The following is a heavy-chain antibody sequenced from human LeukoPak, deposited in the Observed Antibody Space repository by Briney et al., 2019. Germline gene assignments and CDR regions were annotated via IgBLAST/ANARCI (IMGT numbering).Heavy chain of an antibody. CDR3: AREVAPLYFHYGMDV. J-gene: IGHJ6*01. D-gene: IGHD2-21*01. CDR2: TWYDGRNN. V-gene: IGHV3-33*01. Sequence: GGSLRLSCAASGFTFSSYGMHWVRQAPAKGLEGVAVTWYDGRNNYYAASVKGRFTISRDDSKTTVYLLMNSLRAEDTAVYYCAREVAPLYFHYGMDVWGEGTTVTVSS. CDR1: GFTFSSYG.